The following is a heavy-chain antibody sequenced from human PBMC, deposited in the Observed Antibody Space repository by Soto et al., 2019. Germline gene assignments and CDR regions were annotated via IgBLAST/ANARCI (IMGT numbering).Heavy chain of an antibody. V-gene: IGHV5-51*01. CDR2: IYPGDSDT. D-gene: IGHD3-9*01. CDR3: ARHGVGDILTGQPDY. J-gene: IGHJ4*02. Sequence: PGDSLKISYKGSGYSFTSYWIGLVRQMPGKGLEWMGIIYPGDSDTRYSPSFQGQVTISADKSISTAYLQWSSLKASDTAMYYCARHGVGDILTGQPDYWGQGTLVTVSS. CDR1: GYSFTSYW.